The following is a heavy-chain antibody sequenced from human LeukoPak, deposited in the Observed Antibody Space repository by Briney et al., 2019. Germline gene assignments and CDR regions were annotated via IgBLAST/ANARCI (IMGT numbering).Heavy chain of an antibody. J-gene: IGHJ5*02. V-gene: IGHV3-23*01. CDR1: GFTFSSYA. D-gene: IGHD2-15*01. CDR2: ISGSGGST. Sequence: GGSLRLSCAASGFTFSSYAMSWVRQAPGKGLEWVSAISGSGGSTYYADSVKGRFTISRDNSKNTLCLQMNSLRAEDTAVYYCAKSTRIVVVVAATTFDPWGQGTLVTVSS. CDR3: AKSTRIVVVVAATTFDP.